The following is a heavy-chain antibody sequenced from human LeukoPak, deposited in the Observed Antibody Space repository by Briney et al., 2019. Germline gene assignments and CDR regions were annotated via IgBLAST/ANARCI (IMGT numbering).Heavy chain of an antibody. J-gene: IGHJ4*02. CDR2: ISANGFDT. Sequence: GGSLRLSCAASGFTFSSYAMTWVRQAPGQGLEWVSSISANGFDTYYADAVEGRFTISRDTSKNTLYLQMNSLRAEDTAIYYCAKDLRSYDSRGPADFWGQGTLVTVSS. CDR1: GFTFSSYA. CDR3: AKDLRSYDSRGPADF. D-gene: IGHD3-22*01. V-gene: IGHV3-23*01.